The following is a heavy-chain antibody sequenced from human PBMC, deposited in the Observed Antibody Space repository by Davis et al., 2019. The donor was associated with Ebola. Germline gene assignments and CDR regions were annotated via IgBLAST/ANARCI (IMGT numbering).Heavy chain of an antibody. V-gene: IGHV4-59*08. D-gene: IGHD3-3*01. J-gene: IGHJ5*02. CDR3: ASQGWSGYSLRHWLDP. CDR2: IYYRGST. CDR1: GSSISSYR. Sequence: SETLSLTCAVSGSSISSYRLTWIRQATATVLEWIGCIYYRGSTNYNPSLKSLITISVDTSKNQFSLKLRSVTAADTAVYYCASQGWSGYSLRHWLDPWGRGTLVTVSS.